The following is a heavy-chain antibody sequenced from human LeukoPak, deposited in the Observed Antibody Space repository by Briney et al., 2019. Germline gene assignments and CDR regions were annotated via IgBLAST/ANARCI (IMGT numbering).Heavy chain of an antibody. CDR1: GYTFADYY. CDR3: GRKSASRKTSEFDY. V-gene: IGHV1-2*02. CDR2: IHPNSGGT. J-gene: IGHJ4*02. Sequence: ASVKVSCKASGYTFADYYMNWVRQAPGQGLEWMGWIHPNSGGTNYAQKFQGRVTMTRDTSISTAYMELSRLTFDDTAVYYCGRKSASRKTSEFDYWGQGTLVTVSS. D-gene: IGHD2-2*01.